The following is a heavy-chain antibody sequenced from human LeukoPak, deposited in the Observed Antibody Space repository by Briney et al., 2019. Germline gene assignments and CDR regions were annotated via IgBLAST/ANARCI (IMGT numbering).Heavy chain of an antibody. D-gene: IGHD3-22*01. Sequence: SETLSLTCTVSGASISGYFWSWIRQPPGKGLEWIGYIYYRGSTNHNPSLKSRVTISVDTSKNQFSLNLSSVTAADTAVYYCARDLWYYYDSSGIPFWGQGTLVTVSS. CDR2: IYYRGST. CDR1: GASISGYF. CDR3: ARDLWYYYDSSGIPF. V-gene: IGHV4-59*01. J-gene: IGHJ4*02.